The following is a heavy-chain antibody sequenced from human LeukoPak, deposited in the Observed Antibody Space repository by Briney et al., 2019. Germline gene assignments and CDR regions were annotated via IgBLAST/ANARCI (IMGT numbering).Heavy chain of an antibody. V-gene: IGHV4-31*03. CDR1: GGSISSGGYS. CDR3: ARGAGQQMFDP. D-gene: IGHD6-13*01. J-gene: IGHJ5*02. Sequence: PSQTLSLTCTVSGGSISSGGYSWSWIRQHPGKGLEWIGYIYYSGSTHYNPSLKSRVTISVDTSKNQFSLKLSSVTAADTAVYYCARGAGQQMFDPWGQGTLVTVSS. CDR2: IYYSGST.